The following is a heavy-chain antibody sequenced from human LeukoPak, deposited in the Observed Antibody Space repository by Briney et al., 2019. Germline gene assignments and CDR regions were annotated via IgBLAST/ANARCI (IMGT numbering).Heavy chain of an antibody. CDR3: ARRTIAAAGTWTFDI. J-gene: IGHJ3*02. CDR2: ISYSGST. V-gene: IGHV4-39*01. CDR1: GDSINSNSYY. D-gene: IGHD6-13*01. Sequence: SETLSLTCTVSGDSINSNSYYWAWIRQPPGKGLEWIGSISYSGSTYYNPSLRSRVTISADTSKNQFSLKLSSVTAANTAVYFCARRTIAAAGTWTFDIWGQGTMVTASS.